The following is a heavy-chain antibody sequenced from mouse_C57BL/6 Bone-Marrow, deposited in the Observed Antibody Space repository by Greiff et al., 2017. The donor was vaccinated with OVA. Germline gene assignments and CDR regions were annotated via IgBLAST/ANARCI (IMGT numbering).Heavy chain of an antibody. D-gene: IGHD1-1*01. J-gene: IGHJ1*03. CDR1: GFSLSTSGMG. CDR3: ARGPSSPWCFDV. Sequence: QVTLKVSGPGILQSSQTLSLTCSFSGFSLSTSGMGVSWIRQPSGKGLEWLAHIYWDDDKRYNPSLKSRLLISKESSRNQVFLKITRVDTADTASYCGARGPSSPWCFDVWGTGTTVTVSS. CDR2: IYWDDDK. V-gene: IGHV8-12*01.